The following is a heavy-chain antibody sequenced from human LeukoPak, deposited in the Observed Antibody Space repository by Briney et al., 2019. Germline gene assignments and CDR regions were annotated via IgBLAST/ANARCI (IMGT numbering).Heavy chain of an antibody. CDR1: GFTFSTYG. CDR2: IWYDGSNK. V-gene: IGHV3-33*01. J-gene: IGHJ4*02. D-gene: IGHD6-19*01. CDR3: ATKVPGTSHFSH. Sequence: GGSLRLSCAASGFTFSTYGMHWVRQAPGKGLDWVSVIWYDGSNKYYADSVQGRFTISRDNSKNTLYLQMNSLRAEDTAVYYCATKVPGTSHFSHWGQGILVTVSS.